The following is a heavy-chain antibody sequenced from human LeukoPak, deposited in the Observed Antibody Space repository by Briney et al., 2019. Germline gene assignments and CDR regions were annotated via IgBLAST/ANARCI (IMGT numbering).Heavy chain of an antibody. Sequence: GGSLRLSCAASGFTFSSYGMHWVRQAPGKGLEWVAVIWYDGSNKYYADSVKGRFTISRDNSKNTLYLQMNSLRAEDTAVYYCAKDRWLHYDYGYMDVWGKGTTVTVSS. CDR2: IWYDGSNK. J-gene: IGHJ6*03. V-gene: IGHV3-33*06. CDR3: AKDRWLHYDYGYMDV. CDR1: GFTFSSYG. D-gene: IGHD3-16*01.